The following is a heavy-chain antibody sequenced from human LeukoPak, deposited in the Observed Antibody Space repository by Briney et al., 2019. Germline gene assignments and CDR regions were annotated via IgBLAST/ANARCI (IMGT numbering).Heavy chain of an antibody. CDR3: ARDDYGDYVPYFDY. J-gene: IGHJ4*02. CDR1: GFTFSSYS. Sequence: GGSLRLSCAASGFTFSSYSMNWVRQAPGKGLEWVSYISSSSSTIYYADSVKGRFTISRDNAKNSLYLQMNSLGAEDTAVYYCARDDYGDYVPYFDYWGQGTLVTVSS. D-gene: IGHD4-17*01. CDR2: ISSSSSTI. V-gene: IGHV3-48*04.